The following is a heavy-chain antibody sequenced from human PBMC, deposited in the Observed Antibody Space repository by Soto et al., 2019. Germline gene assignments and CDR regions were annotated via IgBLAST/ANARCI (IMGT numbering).Heavy chain of an antibody. CDR3: ARSSSSGHFDY. J-gene: IGHJ4*02. D-gene: IGHD6-6*01. CDR2: ISSSSSYI. Sequence: EVQLVESGGGLVKPGGSLRLSCAASGFTFSSYSMNWVRQAPGKGLEWVSSISSSSSYIYHADSVKGRFTISRDNAKNSLYLQMNSLRAEDTAVYYCARSSSSGHFDYWGQGTLVTVSS. CDR1: GFTFSSYS. V-gene: IGHV3-21*01.